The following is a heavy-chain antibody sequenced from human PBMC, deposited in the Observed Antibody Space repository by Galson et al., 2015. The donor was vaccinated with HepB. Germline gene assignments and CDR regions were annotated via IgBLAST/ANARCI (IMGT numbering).Heavy chain of an antibody. Sequence: SVKVSCKASGGTFSSYTISWVRQAPGQGLEWMGRIIPILGIANYAQKFQGRVTITADKSTSTAYMELSSLRSEDTAVYYCARDGRIQLWRTFDYWGQGTLVTVSS. D-gene: IGHD5-18*01. CDR1: GGTFSSYT. CDR3: ARDGRIQLWRTFDY. V-gene: IGHV1-69*04. CDR2: IIPILGIA. J-gene: IGHJ4*02.